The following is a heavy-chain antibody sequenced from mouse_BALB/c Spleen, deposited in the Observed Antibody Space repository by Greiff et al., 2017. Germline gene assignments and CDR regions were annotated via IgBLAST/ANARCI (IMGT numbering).Heavy chain of an antibody. Sequence: QGQLQQSGAELAKPGASVKMSCKASGYTFTSYWMHWVKQRPGQGLEWIGYINPSTGYTEYNQKFKDKATLTADKSSSTAYMQLSSLTSEDSAVYYCARYLIYYAMDYWGQGTSVTVSS. CDR2: INPSTGYT. J-gene: IGHJ4*01. V-gene: IGHV1-7*01. CDR1: GYTFTSYW. CDR3: ARYLIYYAMDY.